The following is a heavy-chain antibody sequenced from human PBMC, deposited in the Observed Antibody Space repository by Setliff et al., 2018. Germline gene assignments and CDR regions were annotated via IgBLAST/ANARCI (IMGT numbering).Heavy chain of an antibody. V-gene: IGHV4-39*01. J-gene: IGHJ6*03. CDR3: ARQPYSTTYYYYCYYMDV. CDR1: NGSISSGNYY. CDR2: IFYTGST. D-gene: IGHD6-13*01. Sequence: PSETLSLTCTVSNGSISSGNYYWGWIRQPPGKGLEWMGSIFYTGSTYYSPSLKSRVTMSIDTSKNQFSLNLNSVTAADTAVYYCARQPYSTTYYYYCYYMDVWGKGTTVTVSS.